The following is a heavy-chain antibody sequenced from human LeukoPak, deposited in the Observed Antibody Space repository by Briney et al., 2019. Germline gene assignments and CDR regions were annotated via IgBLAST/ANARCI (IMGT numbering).Heavy chain of an antibody. Sequence: PGEPLKISCKASEYSFTTYWIGWVRQMPGKGLEWMGIIFPADSDTRYSPSFQGQVTVSADKSISTAYLQWSSLKASDTAMYYCARWVTADRGKKDAFDVWGQGTMVTVSS. D-gene: IGHD2-21*02. CDR1: EYSFTTYW. V-gene: IGHV5-51*01. CDR3: ARWVTADRGKKDAFDV. J-gene: IGHJ3*01. CDR2: IFPADSDT.